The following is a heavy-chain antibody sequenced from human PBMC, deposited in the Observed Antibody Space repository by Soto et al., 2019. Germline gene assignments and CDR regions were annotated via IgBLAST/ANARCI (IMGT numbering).Heavy chain of an antibody. CDR1: GFTFSDYH. V-gene: IGHV3-11*05. CDR2: ISGSSSYS. Sequence: GGSLRLSCAASGFTFSDYHMSWVRQAPGRGLECVSYISGSSSYSNDADSVKGRFTISRDNAKNSLYLQMNSLRAEDTAVYYCARATRDSSGYWNYFDYWGQGTQVTVSS. CDR3: ARATRDSSGYWNYFDY. D-gene: IGHD3-22*01. J-gene: IGHJ4*01.